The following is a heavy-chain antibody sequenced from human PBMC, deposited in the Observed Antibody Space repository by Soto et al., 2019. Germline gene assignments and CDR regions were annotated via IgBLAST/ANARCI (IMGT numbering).Heavy chain of an antibody. V-gene: IGHV3-15*07. CDR1: GFAFNNAG. D-gene: IGHD1-26*01. Sequence: PGGSLRRSCAASGFAFNNAGINWVNQVPGKGLEWVGRVKSKADGGSGDYAAPVKGRFVVSRDDSKDIVYLQMNSLKIEDTGVYYCTTDSRTTLPEIRFDYWGHGTQVTVSS. CDR2: VKSKADGGSG. J-gene: IGHJ4*01. CDR3: TTDSRTTLPEIRFDY.